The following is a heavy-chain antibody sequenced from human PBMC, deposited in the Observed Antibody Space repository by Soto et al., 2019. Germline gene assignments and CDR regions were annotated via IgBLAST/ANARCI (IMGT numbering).Heavy chain of an antibody. CDR3: ARGRPYGMDV. Sequence: PGGSLRLSCGASGFTFGSYWMNWVRQAPGKGLVWVSRIDSDGSSTTYADSVKGRFTTSRDNAKNTLYLQMSSLRVEDTAVYYCARGRPYGMDVWGQGTTVTVSS. J-gene: IGHJ6*02. CDR1: GFTFGSYW. V-gene: IGHV3-74*01. CDR2: IDSDGSST.